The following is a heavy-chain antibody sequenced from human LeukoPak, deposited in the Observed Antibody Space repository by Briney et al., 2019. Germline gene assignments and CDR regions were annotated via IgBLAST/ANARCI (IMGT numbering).Heavy chain of an antibody. J-gene: IGHJ3*02. Sequence: ASVKVSCKASGKTFTDSYVHWVRQAPGRGLEWMGWINPDSGGTHYAQSFQGRVTMTEDTSTDTAYMELSSLRSEDTAVYYCATVFTPVIAVAGFDAFDIWGQGTMVTVSS. V-gene: IGHV1-2*02. CDR2: INPDSGGT. CDR3: ATVFTPVIAVAGFDAFDI. D-gene: IGHD6-19*01. CDR1: GKTFTDSY.